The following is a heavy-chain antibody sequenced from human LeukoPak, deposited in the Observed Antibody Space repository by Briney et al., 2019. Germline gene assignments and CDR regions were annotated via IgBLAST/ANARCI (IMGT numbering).Heavy chain of an antibody. CDR3: TTGAGRGY. V-gene: IGHV3-15*07. Sequence: GGSLRLSCAASGFTFSNAWMNWVRQAPGKGLEWVGRIKSKIDGGTTDYAAPVKGRFTISRDDSKNTLYLQMNSLKTEDTAVYYCTTGAGRGYWGQGTLVTVSS. D-gene: IGHD3-10*01. CDR1: GFTFSNAW. CDR2: IKSKIDGGTT. J-gene: IGHJ4*02.